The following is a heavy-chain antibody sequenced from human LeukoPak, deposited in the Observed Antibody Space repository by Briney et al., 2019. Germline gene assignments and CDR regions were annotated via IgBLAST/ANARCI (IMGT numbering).Heavy chain of an antibody. Sequence: GASVKVSCKASGYTFTSYDINWMRQAPGQGLEWMGRINPNSGGTNYAQKFQGRVTMTRDTSISTAYMELSRLRSDDTAVYYCAREFFYYDSSGYRLFDYWGQGTLVTVSS. CDR3: AREFFYYDSSGYRLFDY. D-gene: IGHD3-22*01. CDR2: INPNSGGT. J-gene: IGHJ4*02. V-gene: IGHV1-2*06. CDR1: GYTFTSYD.